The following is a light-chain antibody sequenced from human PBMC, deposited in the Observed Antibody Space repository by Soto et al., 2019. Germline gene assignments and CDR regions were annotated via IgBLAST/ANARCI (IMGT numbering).Light chain of an antibody. CDR1: QSLKDW. CDR3: QQYNGYPWT. Sequence: DIQVTQSPSTLSASVGDRVTITCPASQSLKDWLAWYQQKPGKAPKLLIYKASGLESGVPSRFSGSGSGTEFTLTTNSLQPDDFATYYCQQYNGYPWTFGQGTKVEIK. J-gene: IGKJ1*01. V-gene: IGKV1-5*03. CDR2: KAS.